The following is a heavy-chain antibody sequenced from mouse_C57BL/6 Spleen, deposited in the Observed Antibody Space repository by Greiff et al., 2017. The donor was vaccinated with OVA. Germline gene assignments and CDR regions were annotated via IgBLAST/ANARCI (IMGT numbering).Heavy chain of an antibody. CDR2: IYPGDGVT. J-gene: IGHJ2*01. Sequence: VQLQQSGAELVKPGASVKISCKASGYAFSSYWMNWVKQRPGKGLEWIGQIYPGDGVTNYNGKFKGKATLTAAKSSSTAYMQLSILTSEDAAVYFCARWDYGYDPLCDYWGQGTTRTVSS. V-gene: IGHV1-80*01. CDR3: ARWDYGYDPLCDY. D-gene: IGHD2-14*01. CDR1: GYAFSSYW.